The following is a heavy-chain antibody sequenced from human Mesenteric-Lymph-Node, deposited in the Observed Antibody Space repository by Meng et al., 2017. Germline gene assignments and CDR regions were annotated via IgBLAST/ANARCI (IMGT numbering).Heavy chain of an antibody. CDR3: ARGTGSSGWFSFYGMDV. V-gene: IGHV1-69*13. J-gene: IGHJ6*02. D-gene: IGHD6-19*01. Sequence: SVKVSCKASGDTFSSYAISWVRQAPGQGLEWMGGIIPIFGTANYAQKFQGRVTITADESTSTAYMELSSLRSEDTAVYYCARGTGSSGWFSFYGMDVWGQGTTVTVSS. CDR2: IIPIFGTA. CDR1: GDTFSSYA.